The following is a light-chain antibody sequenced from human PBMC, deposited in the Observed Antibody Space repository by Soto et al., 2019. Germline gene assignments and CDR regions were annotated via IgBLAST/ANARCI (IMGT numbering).Light chain of an antibody. CDR1: TSDVGSYDL. CDR2: EAT. V-gene: IGLV2-23*01. Sequence: QSVLTQPAAVSGSAGQSITISCTGTTSDVGSYDLVSWYQQHPGKAPKLMIYEATKRPSGVSNRFSGSKSGNTASLTISGLQAEDEADYFCCSYAGSGTFYVFGTGTKATVL. J-gene: IGLJ1*01. CDR3: CSYAGSGTFYV.